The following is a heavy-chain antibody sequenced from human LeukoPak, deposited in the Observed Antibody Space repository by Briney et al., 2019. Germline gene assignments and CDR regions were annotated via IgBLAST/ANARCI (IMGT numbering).Heavy chain of an antibody. Sequence: PSETLSLTCAVYGGSFSGYYWSWIRQPPGKGLEWIGEINHSGSTNYNPSLKSRVTISVDTSKNQFSLKLSSVTAADTAVYYCARGSLIVVVPAAYDYWGQGALVTVSS. CDR3: ARGSLIVVVPAAYDY. V-gene: IGHV4-34*01. J-gene: IGHJ4*02. CDR2: INHSGST. CDR1: GGSFSGYY. D-gene: IGHD2-2*01.